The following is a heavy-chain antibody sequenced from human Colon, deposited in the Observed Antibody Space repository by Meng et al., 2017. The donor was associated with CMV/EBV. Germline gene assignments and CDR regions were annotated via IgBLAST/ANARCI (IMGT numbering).Heavy chain of an antibody. CDR1: GFTFDAYA. J-gene: IGHJ4*02. CDR3: ASRDY. CDR2: IDDTGTVT. V-gene: IGHV3-23*01. Sequence: DVHLLVSGGGLGRPVGSLRLPFAACGFTFDAYAMTWVRQAPGKGLVWVSAIDDTGTVTYYTDSVKGRFTISRDNSKNTLFLQMNSLRADDTAVYYCASRDYWGQGTLVTVSS.